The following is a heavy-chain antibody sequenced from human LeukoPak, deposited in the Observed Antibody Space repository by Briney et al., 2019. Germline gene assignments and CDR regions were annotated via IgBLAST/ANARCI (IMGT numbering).Heavy chain of an antibody. CDR2: ISGSGGST. Sequence: GASLRLSCAASGYTFSRHAMSWVRQAPGKGREWVSAISGSGGSTYYADSVKGRLTISRDNSKNTLYLQMNSLRAEDTAVYYCAKDGRRYDFWSGSDYWGQGTLVTVSS. V-gene: IGHV3-23*01. D-gene: IGHD3-3*01. CDR1: GYTFSRHA. CDR3: AKDGRRYDFWSGSDY. J-gene: IGHJ4*02.